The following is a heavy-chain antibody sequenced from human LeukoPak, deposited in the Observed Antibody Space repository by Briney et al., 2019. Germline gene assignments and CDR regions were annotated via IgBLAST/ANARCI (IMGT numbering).Heavy chain of an antibody. Sequence: PGGSLRLSCAASGFTFSSYAMSWVRQAPGKGLEWVSAISGSGGSTYYADSVKGRFTISRDNSKNTLYLQMNSLRAEDTAVYYCAKDPIYSSSWPGPDAFDIWGQGTMVTVSS. CDR3: AKDPIYSSSWPGPDAFDI. CDR1: GFTFSSYA. D-gene: IGHD6-13*01. J-gene: IGHJ3*02. CDR2: ISGSGGST. V-gene: IGHV3-23*01.